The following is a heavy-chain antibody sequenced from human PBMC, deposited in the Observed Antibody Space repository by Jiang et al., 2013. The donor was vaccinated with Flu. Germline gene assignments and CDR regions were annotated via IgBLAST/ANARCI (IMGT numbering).Heavy chain of an antibody. V-gene: IGHV1-3*01. CDR3: ARCFSSTTCHYFDY. J-gene: IGHJ4*02. D-gene: IGHD2-2*01. CDR1: GYTFTSYA. Sequence: SGAEVKKPGASVKVSCKASGYTFTSYAMHWVRQAPGQRLEWMGWINVGNGNTKYSQKFQDRVTITRDTSASTAYMELSSLRSEDTAVYYCARCFSSTTCHYFDYWGQGTLVTVSS. CDR2: INVGNGNT.